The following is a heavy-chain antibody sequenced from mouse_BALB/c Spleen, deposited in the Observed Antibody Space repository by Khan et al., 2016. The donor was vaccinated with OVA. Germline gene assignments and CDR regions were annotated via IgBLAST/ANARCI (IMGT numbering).Heavy chain of an antibody. V-gene: IGHV2-6-1*01. CDR1: GFSLTSYG. Sequence: QVQLKQSGPGLVAPSQSLSITCTISGFSLTSYGIHWVRQPPGKGLEWLVVIWSDGKTNYNSALNSSLNIIKDNSKSQAFLKMNSLQTDDTAMYCKARQFFRGYFDVWDVGTRVSVSS. CDR3: ARQFFRGYFDV. J-gene: IGHJ1*01. CDR2: IWSDGKT.